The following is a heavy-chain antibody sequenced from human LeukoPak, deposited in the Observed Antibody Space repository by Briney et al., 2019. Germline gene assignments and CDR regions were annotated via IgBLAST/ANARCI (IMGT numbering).Heavy chain of an antibody. J-gene: IGHJ4*02. V-gene: IGHV3-7*01. Sequence: GGSLRLSCAASGFTFNSYWMTWVRRTPGTGLEWVADINQYGSDKYYADSVKGRFTISRDNAKNSLYLQMNSLRTEDTAVYYCPGGHKADYWGQGTLVTVSS. CDR3: PGGHKADY. CDR2: INQYGSDK. CDR1: GFTFNSYW.